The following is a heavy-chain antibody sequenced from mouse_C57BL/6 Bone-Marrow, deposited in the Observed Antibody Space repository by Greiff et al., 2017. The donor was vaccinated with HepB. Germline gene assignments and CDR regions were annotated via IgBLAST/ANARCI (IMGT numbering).Heavy chain of an antibody. J-gene: IGHJ3*01. CDR1: GYTFTDYY. D-gene: IGHD2-12*01. Sequence: QVQLQQSGAELVRPGASVKLSCKASGYTFTDYYINWVKQRPGQGLEWIARIYPGSGNTYYNEKFKGKATLTAEKSSSTAYMQLSSLTSEDSAVYFCARLRRGWFAYWGQGTRVTVSA. CDR3: ARLRRGWFAY. V-gene: IGHV1-76*01. CDR2: IYPGSGNT.